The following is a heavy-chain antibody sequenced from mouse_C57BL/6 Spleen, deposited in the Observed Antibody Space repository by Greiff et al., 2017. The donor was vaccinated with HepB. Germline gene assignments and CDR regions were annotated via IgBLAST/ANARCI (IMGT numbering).Heavy chain of an antibody. Sequence: QVQLQQPGAELVKPGASVKLSCKASGYTFTSYWMQWVKQRPGQGLEWIGEIDPSDSYTNYNQKFKGKATLTVDTSSSTAYMQLSSLTSEDSAVYYCARRASNYVLYYFDYWGQGTTLTVSS. V-gene: IGHV1-50*01. D-gene: IGHD2-5*01. J-gene: IGHJ2*01. CDR1: GYTFTSYW. CDR3: ARRASNYVLYYFDY. CDR2: IDPSDSYT.